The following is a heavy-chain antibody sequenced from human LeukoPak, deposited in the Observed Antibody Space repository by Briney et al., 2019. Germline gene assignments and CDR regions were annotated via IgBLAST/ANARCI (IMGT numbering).Heavy chain of an antibody. J-gene: IGHJ4*02. V-gene: IGHV1-2*02. Sequence: ASVKVSCKASGYTFTGYYMHWVRQAPGQGLEWMGWINPNSGCTNYAQKFQGRVTMTRDTSISTAYMELSRLRSDDTAVYYCARTTYYYDSSGHDYWGQGTLVTVSS. CDR2: INPNSGCT. CDR1: GYTFTGYY. CDR3: ARTTYYYDSSGHDY. D-gene: IGHD3-22*01.